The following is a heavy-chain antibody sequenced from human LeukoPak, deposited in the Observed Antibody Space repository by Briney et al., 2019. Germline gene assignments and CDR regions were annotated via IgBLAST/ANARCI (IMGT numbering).Heavy chain of an antibody. CDR3: ARSYCSATSCHSAFDY. CDR1: GGSIITNSW. CDR2: IHHSGST. J-gene: IGHJ4*02. V-gene: IGHV4-4*02. D-gene: IGHD2-2*01. Sequence: SGTLSLTCAVSGGSIITNSWWSWVRQPPGKGLEWIGEIHHSGSTNHYPSLKSRVTTSVDKSKNQFSLKLYSVTAADTAVYYCARSYCSATSCHSAFDYWGQGTLVTVSS.